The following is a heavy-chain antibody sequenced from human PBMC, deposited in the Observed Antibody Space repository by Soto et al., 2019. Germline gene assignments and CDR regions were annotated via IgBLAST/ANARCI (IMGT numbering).Heavy chain of an antibody. J-gene: IGHJ4*02. D-gene: IGHD1-7*01. V-gene: IGHV4-4*02. CDR2: VYHSGST. Sequence: SETLSLTCAVSSGSISTSNWWIWVRQPPGKQPEWIGEVYHSGSTNYNPSLKSRLTMSVDKSKNQFSLNLSSVTAADTAVYFCARQMTGTTAIDYWGQGTLVTVSS. CDR1: SGSISTSNW. CDR3: ARQMTGTTAIDY.